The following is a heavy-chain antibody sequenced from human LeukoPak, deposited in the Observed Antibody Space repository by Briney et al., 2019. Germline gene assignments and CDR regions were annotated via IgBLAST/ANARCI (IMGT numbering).Heavy chain of an antibody. Sequence: PGRSLRLSCAASGFTFDDYAMHWVRQAPGKGLEWVSGISWNSGSVGYADSVKGRFTISRDNAKNSLYLQMNSLRAEDTALYYCAKESHYYDSSGYYYGLRGAFDIWGRGTMVTVSS. CDR3: AKESHYYDSSGYYYGLRGAFDI. J-gene: IGHJ3*02. D-gene: IGHD3-22*01. CDR1: GFTFDDYA. CDR2: ISWNSGSV. V-gene: IGHV3-9*01.